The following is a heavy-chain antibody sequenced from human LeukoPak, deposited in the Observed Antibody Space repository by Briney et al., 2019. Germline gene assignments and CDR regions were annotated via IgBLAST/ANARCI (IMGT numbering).Heavy chain of an antibody. CDR1: GYTFTSYD. D-gene: IGHD3-3*01. CDR3: ARGRRFLEWLLAYYYYYMDV. V-gene: IGHV1-8*01. CDR2: MNPNSGNT. J-gene: IGHJ6*03. Sequence: GASVKASCKASGYTFTSYDINWVRRATGQGLEWMGWMNPNSGNTGYAQKFQGRVTMTRNTSISTAYMELSSLRSEDTAVYYCARGRRFLEWLLAYYYYYMDVWGKGTTVTVSS.